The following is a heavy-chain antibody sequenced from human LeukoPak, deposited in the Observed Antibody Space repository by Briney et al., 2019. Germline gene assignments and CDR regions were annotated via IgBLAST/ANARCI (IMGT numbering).Heavy chain of an antibody. CDR2: ISSSGSTI. CDR1: GFTFSDYY. CDR3: ARDANAVPPNY. D-gene: IGHD4-17*01. V-gene: IGHV3-11*01. Sequence: VGSLRLSCAASGFTFSDYYMSWIRQAPGKGLEWVSYISSSGSTIYYADSVKGRFTISRDNAKNSLYLQMNSLRAEDTAVYYCARDANAVPPNYWGQGTLVTVSS. J-gene: IGHJ4*02.